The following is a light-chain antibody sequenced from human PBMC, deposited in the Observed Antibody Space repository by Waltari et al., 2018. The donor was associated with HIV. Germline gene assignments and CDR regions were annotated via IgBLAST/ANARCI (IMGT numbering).Light chain of an antibody. Sequence: QSVLTQPPSASGTPEQRVSISCSGSTSNIGRNTVSWFQKLPGADPTVLMFGKNQRRSGSPARCSACKSVTSASLAISGLQFDDEADYYCASWDDSLNDPVFGGGTKLTV. CDR1: TSNIGRNT. J-gene: IGLJ2*01. V-gene: IGLV1-44*01. CDR2: GKN. CDR3: ASWDDSLNDPV.